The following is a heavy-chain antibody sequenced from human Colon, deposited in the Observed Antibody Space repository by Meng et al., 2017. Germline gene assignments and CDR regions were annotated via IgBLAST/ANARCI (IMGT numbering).Heavy chain of an antibody. CDR2: VYHRGDT. J-gene: IGHJ4*02. V-gene: IGHV4-4*02. Sequence: QVWLQESGPGLLKPSGTTSLTCPVSGDSTSSDIWWSWVRQPPGKGLEWIGEVYHRGDTNYNPSLKSRVDISVDKSKNQFYLSLFSVTAADTAVYYCGRDQGRELINHWGQGTLVTVSS. CDR3: GRDQGRELINH. D-gene: IGHD1-7*01. CDR1: GDSTSSDIW.